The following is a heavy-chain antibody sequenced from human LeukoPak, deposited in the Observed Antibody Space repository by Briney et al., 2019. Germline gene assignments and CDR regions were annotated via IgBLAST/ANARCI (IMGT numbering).Heavy chain of an antibody. D-gene: IGHD6-13*01. CDR2: ISSSSSYI. J-gene: IGHJ4*02. CDR3: ARGYSSSWLDPFDY. V-gene: IGHV3-21*01. CDR1: GFTFSSYS. Sequence: PGGSLRLSCAASGFTFSSYSMNWVRQAPGKGLEWVSSISSSSSYIYYADSVKGRFTISRDSAKNSLYLQMNSLRAEDTAVYYCARGYSSSWLDPFDYWGQGTLVTVSS.